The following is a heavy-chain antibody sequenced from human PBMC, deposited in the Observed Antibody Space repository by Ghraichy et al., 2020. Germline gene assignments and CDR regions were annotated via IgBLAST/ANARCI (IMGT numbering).Heavy chain of an antibody. CDR1: GFTFSNFA. Sequence: RSLRLSCAASGFTFSNFAMNWVRQAPGKGLEWVSGLSGSGDSTYYADSVKGRFTISRDNSKNTLYLHMDSLRAEDTAVYHCAAGHYTGSWGQGTLVTVSS. J-gene: IGHJ4*02. CDR3: AAGHYTGS. V-gene: IGHV3-23*01. CDR2: LSGSGDST.